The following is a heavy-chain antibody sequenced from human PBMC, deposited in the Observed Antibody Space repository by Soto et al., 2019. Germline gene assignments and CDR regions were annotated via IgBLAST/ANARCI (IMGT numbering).Heavy chain of an antibody. J-gene: IGHJ5*02. CDR2: IIPLFGTT. CDR1: GGTFSDYG. CDR3: ARARGSSWYKWFDP. Sequence: QVQLVQSGAELKKPGSSVKVSCKASGGTFSDYGISWVRQAPGQGLEWMGGIIPLFGTTNYAQKFKGRVTITADECTSTVYMGQSSLRFEETAVYYCARARGSSWYKWFDPWGQRTLVTVSS. V-gene: IGHV1-69*01. D-gene: IGHD1-26*01.